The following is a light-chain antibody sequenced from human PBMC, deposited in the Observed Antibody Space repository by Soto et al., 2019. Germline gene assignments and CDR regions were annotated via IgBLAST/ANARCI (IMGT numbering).Light chain of an antibody. Sequence: QSVLTQPDSVSGSPGQSITLSCTGTSSDVGGHNYVSWYQQHPGKASKQLIYEVRVRPSGVSSRFSGSKSANTASLTIYGLQAEDEADYYCSSYTTASTLRVFVGGTKLTVL. J-gene: IGLJ3*02. CDR1: SSDVGGHNY. CDR3: SSYTTASTLRV. CDR2: EVR. V-gene: IGLV2-14*01.